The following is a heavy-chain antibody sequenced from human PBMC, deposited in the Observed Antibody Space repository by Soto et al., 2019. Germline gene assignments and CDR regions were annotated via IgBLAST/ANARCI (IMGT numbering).Heavy chain of an antibody. V-gene: IGHV1-69*01. CDR2: ITPMFGTP. Sequence: QVQLVQSGAEVKKPGSSVKVSCKASGGTFRRYTITWVRQAHGQGLEWMGGITPMFGTPNYAQKFRGRVTITADESTSTAYMELSSLRSEDTAMYFCARDGTLYDSRAYYYLYWGQGTLVTVSS. CDR3: ARDGTLYDSRAYYYLY. CDR1: GGTFRRYT. D-gene: IGHD3-22*01. J-gene: IGHJ4*02.